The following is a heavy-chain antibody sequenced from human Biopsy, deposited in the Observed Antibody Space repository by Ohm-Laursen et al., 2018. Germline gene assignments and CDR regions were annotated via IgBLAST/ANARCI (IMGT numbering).Heavy chain of an antibody. CDR3: ARVPAYPSIDGYYGLDL. Sequence: SVKVSCKASGYTIAGYYLHWVRQAPGHGLEWMGRINPNSGNANYAQSFQGRLTVTRDTSISTAYMELTSLTFDDTAIYYCARVPAYPSIDGYYGLDLWGQGTTVIVSS. V-gene: IGHV1-2*06. CDR2: INPNSGNA. D-gene: IGHD3-9*01. CDR1: GYTIAGYY. J-gene: IGHJ6*02.